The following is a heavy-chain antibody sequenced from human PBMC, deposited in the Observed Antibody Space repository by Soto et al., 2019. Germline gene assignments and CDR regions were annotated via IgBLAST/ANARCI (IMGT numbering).Heavy chain of an antibody. V-gene: IGHV5-10-1*01. J-gene: IGHJ5*02. Sequence: XESLTISQEASVYRFTSYWITWVRQLPGKGLEWMGKIDPSDSYTTYSPSFQGHVTISVDKSISTAYLQWSSLKASDTAMYYCAKQASLGVPATWFDPWGQGTLVTSP. CDR2: IDPSDSYT. CDR1: VYRFTSYW. CDR3: AKQASLGVPATWFDP. D-gene: IGHD3-3*01.